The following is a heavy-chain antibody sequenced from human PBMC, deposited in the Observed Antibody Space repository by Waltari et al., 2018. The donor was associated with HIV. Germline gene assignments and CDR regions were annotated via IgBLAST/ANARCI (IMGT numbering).Heavy chain of an antibody. Sequence: QVHLQESGPGLVKPSETLSLTCTVSGCSISRFYWSWIRQSPGEGLEWIGYTYESGSTSYNPSLKSRATISVDTSKNQFSLRLHSVTAADTAVYFCARTSYYYDDSGYYRLYYFDYWGQGTLVTVSS. CDR1: GCSISRFY. J-gene: IGHJ4*02. CDR2: TYESGST. V-gene: IGHV4-59*01. CDR3: ARTSYYYDDSGYYRLYYFDY. D-gene: IGHD3-22*01.